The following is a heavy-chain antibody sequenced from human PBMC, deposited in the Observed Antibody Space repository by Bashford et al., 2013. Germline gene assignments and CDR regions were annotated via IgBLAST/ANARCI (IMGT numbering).Heavy chain of an antibody. J-gene: IGHJ5*02. CDR1: GYSFTSYW. V-gene: IGHV5-51*01. D-gene: IGHD3-10*01. CDR2: IYPGDSDT. CDR3: ARVSGPSPPNCWFDP. Sequence: GESLKISCKGSGYSFTSYWIGWVRQMPGKGLEWMGIIYPGDSDTRYSPSFQGQVTISADKSISTAYLQWSSLKASDTAMYYCARVSGPSPPNCWFDPWGQGTLVTVSS.